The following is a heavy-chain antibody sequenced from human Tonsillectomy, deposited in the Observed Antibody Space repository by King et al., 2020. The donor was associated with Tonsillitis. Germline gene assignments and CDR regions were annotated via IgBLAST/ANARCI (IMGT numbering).Heavy chain of an antibody. CDR1: GGSISSYY. D-gene: IGHD6-13*01. Sequence: VQLQESGPGLVKPSETLSLTCTVSGGSISSYYWSWIRQPPGKGLEWIGYIYYSGSTNYNPSLKSRVTRSVDTSKNQFSLKLSSVTAADTAVYYCARGGYSSSWYGYYYYGMDVWGQGTTVTVSS. V-gene: IGHV4-59*01. CDR3: ARGGYSSSWYGYYYYGMDV. CDR2: IYYSGST. J-gene: IGHJ6*02.